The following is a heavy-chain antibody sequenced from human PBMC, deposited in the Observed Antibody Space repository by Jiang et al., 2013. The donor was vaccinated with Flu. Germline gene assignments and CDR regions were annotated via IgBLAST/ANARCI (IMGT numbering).Heavy chain of an antibody. J-gene: IGHJ4*02. Sequence: YAMSWFRQAPGKGLEWVGFIRSKAYGGTTEYAASVKGRFTISRDDSKSIAYLQMNSPKTEDTAVYYCTRAVPRGYYDILTGYPHFDYWGQGTLVTVSS. CDR3: TRAVPRGYYDILTGYPHFDY. D-gene: IGHD3-9*01. CDR1: YA. V-gene: IGHV3-49*03. CDR2: IRSKAYGGTT.